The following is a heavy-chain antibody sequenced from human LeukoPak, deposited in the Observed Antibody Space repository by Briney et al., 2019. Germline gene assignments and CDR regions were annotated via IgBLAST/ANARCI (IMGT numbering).Heavy chain of an antibody. D-gene: IGHD1-14*01. V-gene: IGHV3-30*04. Sequence: PGGSLRLSCAASGFTFSGYTLHWVRQAPGKGLEWLAVIASDGFNKYYADSVKGRFTISRDDSKNTLYLQVSSPRPEDTAVYYCARDVWGRITTGGRPDYWGQGTLVTVSS. CDR1: GFTFSGYT. J-gene: IGHJ4*02. CDR2: IASDGFNK. CDR3: ARDVWGRITTGGRPDY.